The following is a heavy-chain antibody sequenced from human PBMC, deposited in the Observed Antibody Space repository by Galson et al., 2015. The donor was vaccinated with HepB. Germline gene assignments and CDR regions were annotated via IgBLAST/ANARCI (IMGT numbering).Heavy chain of an antibody. V-gene: IGHV1-3*01. J-gene: IGHJ6*02. CDR3: ARGGRPIVGENTRQYMDV. Sequence: SVKVSCKASGSTFSTYALHWVRQAPGQRLEWMGWINAGNGNTRYPPKFQARVTIIRDTSAPTTYMELTSLRSEDTAVYYCARGGRPIVGENTRQYMDVWGQGTTVTVSS. D-gene: IGHD1-26*01. CDR2: INAGNGNT. CDR1: GSTFSTYA.